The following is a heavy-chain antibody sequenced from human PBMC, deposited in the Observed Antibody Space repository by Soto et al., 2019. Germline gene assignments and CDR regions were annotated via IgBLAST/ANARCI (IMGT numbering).Heavy chain of an antibody. V-gene: IGHV1-24*01. D-gene: IGHD3-22*01. Sequence: ASVKVSCKVSGYTLTELSMHWVRQAPGKGLEWMGGFDPEDGETIYAQKFQGRVTMTEDTSTDTAYMELSSLRSEDTAVYYCATDPSRYDSSGYYPGGLFYWGQGTLVTV. J-gene: IGHJ4*02. CDR3: ATDPSRYDSSGYYPGGLFY. CDR1: GYTLTELS. CDR2: FDPEDGET.